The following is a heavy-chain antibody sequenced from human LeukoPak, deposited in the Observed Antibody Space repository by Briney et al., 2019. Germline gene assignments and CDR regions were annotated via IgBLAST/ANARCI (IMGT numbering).Heavy chain of an antibody. D-gene: IGHD2-2*01. J-gene: IGHJ4*02. V-gene: IGHV3-30-3*01. CDR3: ARELGYCSSTSCYLPDY. Sequence: GGSLRLSCAASGFTFSSYAMHWVRQAPGKGLEWVAVISYDGSNKYYADSVKGRFTISRDNSKNTLYLQMNSLRAEDTAAYYCARELGYCSSTSCYLPDYWGQGTLVTVSS. CDR1: GFTFSSYA. CDR2: ISYDGSNK.